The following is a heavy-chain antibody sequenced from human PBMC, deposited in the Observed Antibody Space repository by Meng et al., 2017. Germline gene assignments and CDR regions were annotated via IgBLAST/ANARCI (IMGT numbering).Heavy chain of an antibody. D-gene: IGHD2-2*02. J-gene: IGHJ5*02. V-gene: IGHV4-30-4*01. CDR1: GASLTSGIF. CDR3: ARVVGDCVSCYKGWFDP. CDR2: ISYNGAT. Sequence: QVQLQASGPRLVRPSQTLSLTCTVPGASLTSGIFWIWIRQPPGKGLEYIGYISYNGATYYNPSLKSRLTMSVDTAKNQFSLSLNSVTAADTAVYYCARVVGDCVSCYKGWFDPWGQGTLVTVSS.